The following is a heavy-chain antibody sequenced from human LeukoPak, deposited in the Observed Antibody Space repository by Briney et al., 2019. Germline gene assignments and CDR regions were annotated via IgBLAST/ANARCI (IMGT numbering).Heavy chain of an antibody. V-gene: IGHV4-59*08. CDR1: GGSIRSYH. Sequence: PSEILSLTCTVSGGSIRSYHWSWIRQPPGKGLEWMGYIYYSGRTHYNPSLKSRVTISADTSKNQFSLKLSSVTAADTAVYYCARHLNYYYYGMDVWGQGTTVTVSS. CDR2: IYYSGRT. CDR3: ARHLNYYYYGMDV. J-gene: IGHJ6*02.